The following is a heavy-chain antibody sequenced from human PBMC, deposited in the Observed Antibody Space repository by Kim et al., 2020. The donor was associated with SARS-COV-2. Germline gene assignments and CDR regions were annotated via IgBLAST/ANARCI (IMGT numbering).Heavy chain of an antibody. Sequence: GGSLRLSCAASGFTFDDYAMHWVRQAPGKGLEWVAGISWNSGSIGYADSVKGRFTISRDNAKNSLYLQMNSLRAEDTALYYCAKDSGYSSSWYYFDYWGQEALVTVSS. CDR1: GFTFDDYA. D-gene: IGHD6-13*01. CDR3: AKDSGYSSSWYYFDY. J-gene: IGHJ4*02. CDR2: ISWNSGSI. V-gene: IGHV3-9*01.